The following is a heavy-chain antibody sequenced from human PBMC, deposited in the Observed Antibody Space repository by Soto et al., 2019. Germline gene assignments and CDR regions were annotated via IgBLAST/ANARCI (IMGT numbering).Heavy chain of an antibody. CDR1: GGSISSGDYY. V-gene: IGHV4-30-4*01. J-gene: IGHJ6*02. Sequence: QVQLQESGPGLVKPSQTLSLTCTVSGGSISSGDYYWSWIRQPPGTGLEWIGYIYYSGSTYYNPSLKSRVTISVDTSKNQFSLKVSSVTAADTAVYYCARAEVALPPDYYYYGMDVWGQGTTVTVSS. D-gene: IGHD2-15*01. CDR2: IYYSGST. CDR3: ARAEVALPPDYYYYGMDV.